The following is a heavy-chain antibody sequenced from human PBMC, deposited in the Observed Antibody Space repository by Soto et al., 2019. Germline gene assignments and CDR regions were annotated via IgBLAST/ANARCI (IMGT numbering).Heavy chain of an antibody. D-gene: IGHD6-19*01. V-gene: IGHV1-69*12. CDR2: IIPIFGTI. CDR3: AKGAVAGTPTSYYYYGMDV. CDR1: GGTFRTYS. J-gene: IGHJ6*02. Sequence: QVQLLXSGAEVKKPXXSVRVSCEASGGTFRTYSISWVRQAPGQGLEWMGEIIPIFGTINYAQKFQGRLTITADESTATVYMDLRSLRSDDTALYYCAKGAVAGTPTSYYYYGMDVWGQGTTVTVSS.